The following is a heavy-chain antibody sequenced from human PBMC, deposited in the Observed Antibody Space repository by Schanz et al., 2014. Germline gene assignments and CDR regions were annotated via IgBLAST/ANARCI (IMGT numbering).Heavy chain of an antibody. Sequence: QVQLVESGGDVVQPGRSLRLSCAASGFTFSSYAMQWVRQAPGKGLEWVAVISYDGSNKHYADSVKGRFTISRDNSKNTLYLQINSLRAEDTAVYYCAKDPYGMDVWGQGTTVTVSS. CDR1: GFTFSSYA. CDR3: AKDPYGMDV. V-gene: IGHV3-30-3*02. J-gene: IGHJ6*02. CDR2: ISYDGSNK.